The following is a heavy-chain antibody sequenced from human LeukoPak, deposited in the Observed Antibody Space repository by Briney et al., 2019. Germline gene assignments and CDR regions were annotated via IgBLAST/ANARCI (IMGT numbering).Heavy chain of an antibody. D-gene: IGHD3-16*01. J-gene: IGHJ4*02. CDR2: ISSSSSTI. CDR1: GFTFSSYS. CDR3: ARAELLGGFDY. Sequence: GGSLRLSCAASGFTFSSYSMNWDHQAPGKGLEWVSYISSSSSTIYYADSVKGRFTISRDNAKNSLYLQMNSLRAEDTAVYYCARAELLGGFDYWGQGTLVTVSS. V-gene: IGHV3-48*04.